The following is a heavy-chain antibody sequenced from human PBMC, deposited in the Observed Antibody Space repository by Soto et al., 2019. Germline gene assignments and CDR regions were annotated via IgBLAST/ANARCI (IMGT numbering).Heavy chain of an antibody. CDR1: GYTFTSYG. J-gene: IGHJ4*02. D-gene: IGHD3-3*01. Sequence: GASVKVSCKASGYTFTSYGISWVRQAPGQGLEWMGWISAYNGNTNYAQKLQGRVTMTTDTSTSTAYMELRSLRSDDTAVYYCARSDAYYDFWSGYSLSSLAFDYWGQGTLVTVSS. CDR3: ARSDAYYDFWSGYSLSSLAFDY. CDR2: ISAYNGNT. V-gene: IGHV1-18*01.